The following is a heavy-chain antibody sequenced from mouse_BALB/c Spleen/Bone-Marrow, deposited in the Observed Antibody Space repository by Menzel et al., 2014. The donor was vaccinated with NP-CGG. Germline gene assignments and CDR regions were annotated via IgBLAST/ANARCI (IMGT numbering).Heavy chain of an antibody. J-gene: IGHJ3*01. Sequence: VQLQESGAELAKSGASVKMFCKASGYTFTSYWMHWVKQRPGQGLDWIGYIYPSTGYTEHNQKFKDKAIMTADKSSSTAYMHLSSLTPEDSAVYYCARDDYAYWGQGTLVTVSA. D-gene: IGHD2-4*01. CDR2: IYPSTGYT. CDR1: GYTFTSYW. V-gene: IGHV1-7*01. CDR3: ARDDYAY.